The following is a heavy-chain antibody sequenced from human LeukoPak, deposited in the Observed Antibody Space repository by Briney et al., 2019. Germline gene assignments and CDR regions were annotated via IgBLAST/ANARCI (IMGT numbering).Heavy chain of an antibody. Sequence: SDTLSLTCGVDGGSFSGYDWSWVRQPPGKGLEWIGEMHYGGDTNYNPSLKSRVTISVDTSKNQFSLKVRSVTAADTAVYFCARGLGWKVTPMGLFYMDVWGEGATVTVSS. CDR1: GGSFSGYD. J-gene: IGHJ6*03. V-gene: IGHV4-34*01. D-gene: IGHD1-1*01. CDR3: ARGLGWKVTPMGLFYMDV. CDR2: MHYGGDT.